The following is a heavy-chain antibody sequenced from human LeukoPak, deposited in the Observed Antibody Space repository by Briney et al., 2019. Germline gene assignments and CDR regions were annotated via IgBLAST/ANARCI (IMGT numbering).Heavy chain of an antibody. J-gene: IGHJ6*02. D-gene: IGHD6-13*01. CDR3: ARCGASLYSSSRSHGLDV. CDR2: INDSGST. V-gene: IGHV4-34*01. Sequence: SDNLSLTCVVYGESFNAYSKAWVRQSPGKGLEWMGEINDSGSTNYSPFLKSRVSMSVDTSQHQSSLNLSSVTAADTAVYYCARCGASLYSSSRSHGLDVWGQGTTVTVSS. CDR1: GESFNAYS.